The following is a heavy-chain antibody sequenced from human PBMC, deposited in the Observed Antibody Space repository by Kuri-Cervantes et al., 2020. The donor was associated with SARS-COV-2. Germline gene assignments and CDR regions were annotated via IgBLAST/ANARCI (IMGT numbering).Heavy chain of an antibody. CDR3: AKSGYSSSSYYYYYGMDV. V-gene: IGHV3-23*01. J-gene: IGHJ6*02. CDR2: ISGSGGST. CDR1: GFTFSSNA. D-gene: IGHD6-6*01. Sequence: AESLTLSCAVSGFTFSSNAMSWVRQAPGKGLEWVSAISGSGGSTYYADSVKGRFTISRDNSKNTLYLQMNSLRAEDTAVYYCAKSGYSSSSYYYYYGMDVWGQGTTVTVSS.